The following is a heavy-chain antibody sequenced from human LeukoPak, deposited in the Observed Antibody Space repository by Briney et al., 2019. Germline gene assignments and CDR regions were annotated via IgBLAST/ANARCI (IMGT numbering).Heavy chain of an antibody. CDR2: IIPIFGTA. V-gene: IGHV1-69*05. Sequence: GASVKVSCKASGGTFSSYAISWVRQAPGQGLEWMGGIIPIFGTANYAQKFQGRVTITKDESTSTAYMELSSLRSEDTAVYYCASFLVTAAGNWFDPWGQGTLVTVSS. CDR1: GGTFSSYA. J-gene: IGHJ5*02. D-gene: IGHD6-13*01. CDR3: ASFLVTAAGNWFDP.